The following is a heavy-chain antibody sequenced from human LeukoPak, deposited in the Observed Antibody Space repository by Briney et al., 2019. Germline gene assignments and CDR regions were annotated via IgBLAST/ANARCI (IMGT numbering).Heavy chain of an antibody. J-gene: IGHJ4*02. CDR2: IRYDGSNK. CDR3: AKTAGIAAAADFDY. CDR1: GFTFSSYG. D-gene: IGHD6-13*01. V-gene: IGHV3-30*02. Sequence: GGSLRLSCAASGFTFSSYGMHWVRQAPGKGLEWVAFIRYDGSNKYYADSVKGRFTISRDNSKNTLYLQMNSLRAEDTAVYYCAKTAGIAAAADFDYWGQGTLVTVSS.